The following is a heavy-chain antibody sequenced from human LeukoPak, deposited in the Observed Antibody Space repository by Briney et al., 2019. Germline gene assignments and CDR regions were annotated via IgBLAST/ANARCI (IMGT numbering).Heavy chain of an antibody. CDR1: VFPLSIYD. CDR2: ISSSGSTI. J-gene: IGHJ4*02. CDR3: AREGRDIVGFDY. Sequence: PGGSVRLLCAPSVFPLSIYDMNGARRAPGRGVEGVCYISSSGSTIHHADSVNGRFTISRDNANNSLYLQMNSLRAEDTAVYYCAREGRDIVGFDYWLGGTMV. V-gene: IGHV3-48*03. D-gene: IGHD2-15*01.